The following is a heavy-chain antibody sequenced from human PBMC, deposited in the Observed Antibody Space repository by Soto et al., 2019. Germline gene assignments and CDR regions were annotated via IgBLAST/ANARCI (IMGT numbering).Heavy chain of an antibody. Sequence: QVQLVESGGGVVQPGRSLRLSCAASGFTFSSYGMHWVRQAPGKGLEWVAVIWYDGSNKYYADSVKGRFTISRDNSKNTLYLQMNSLRAEDKAVYYCARAPNYYDSSGYSSSYGMDVWGQGTTVTVSS. J-gene: IGHJ6*02. CDR2: IWYDGSNK. D-gene: IGHD3-22*01. CDR3: ARAPNYYDSSGYSSSYGMDV. CDR1: GFTFSSYG. V-gene: IGHV3-33*01.